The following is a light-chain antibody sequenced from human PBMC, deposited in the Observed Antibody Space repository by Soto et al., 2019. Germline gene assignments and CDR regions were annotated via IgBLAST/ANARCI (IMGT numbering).Light chain of an antibody. CDR3: GAWDDSLSGLV. J-gene: IGLJ3*02. CDR1: SSNIGKNA. Sequence: SVLTQPPSASATPGQRVIISCSGSSSNIGKNAVKWYQQFPGTAPKLLIHSDDQRPSGAPDRFSGSKSGTSASLTISGLQSEDEAHYYCGAWDDSLSGLVFGGGTKVTVL. CDR2: SDD. V-gene: IGLV1-44*01.